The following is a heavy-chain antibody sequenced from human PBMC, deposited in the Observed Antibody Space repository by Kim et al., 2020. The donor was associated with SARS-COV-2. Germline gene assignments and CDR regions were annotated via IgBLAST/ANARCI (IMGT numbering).Heavy chain of an antibody. J-gene: IGHJ3*02. CDR3: ARHPLAVAGTGAFDI. CDR2: IYYSGST. D-gene: IGHD6-19*01. CDR1: GGSISSSSYY. V-gene: IGHV4-39*01. Sequence: SETLSLTCTVSGGSISSSSYYWGWIRQPPGKGLEWIGSIYYSGSTYYNPSLKSRVTISVDTSKNQFSLKLSSVTAADTAVYYCARHPLAVAGTGAFDIWGQGTMVTVCS.